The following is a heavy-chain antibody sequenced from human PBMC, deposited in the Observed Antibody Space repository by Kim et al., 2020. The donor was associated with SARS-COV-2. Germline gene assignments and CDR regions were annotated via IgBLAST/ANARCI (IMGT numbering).Heavy chain of an antibody. CDR2: ISYDGSNK. Sequence: GGSLRLSCAASGFTFSSYAMRWVRQAPGKGLEWVAVISYDGSNKYYADSVKGRFTISRDNSKNTLYLQMNSLRAEDTAVYYCARDSYCSSTSCYLDYYGMDVWGQGTTVTVSS. CDR1: GFTFSSYA. J-gene: IGHJ6*02. D-gene: IGHD2-2*01. CDR3: ARDSYCSSTSCYLDYYGMDV. V-gene: IGHV3-30-3*01.